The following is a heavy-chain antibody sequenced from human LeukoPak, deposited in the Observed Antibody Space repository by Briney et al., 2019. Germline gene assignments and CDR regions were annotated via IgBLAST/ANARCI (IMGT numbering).Heavy chain of an antibody. CDR3: ARRQYCSGGNCYSLDAFDI. V-gene: IGHV5-51*01. Sequence: GESLKISCKGSGYSFTSYWIGWVRQMSGKGLEWMGIIYPGDSDIRYSPSFQGQVTISADKSISTTYLQWSSLKASDTAMYYCARRQYCSGGNCYSLDAFDIWGQGTMVTVSS. CDR1: GYSFTSYW. CDR2: IYPGDSDI. J-gene: IGHJ3*02. D-gene: IGHD2-15*01.